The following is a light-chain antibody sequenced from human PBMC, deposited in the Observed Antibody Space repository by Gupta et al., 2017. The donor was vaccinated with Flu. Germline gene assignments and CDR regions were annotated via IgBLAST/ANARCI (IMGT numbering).Light chain of an antibody. CDR2: WAS. J-gene: IGKJ3*01. V-gene: IGKV4-1*01. CDR1: QSVLYSSNNKNY. Sequence: DIVMTQSPDSLAVSLGDRATINCKSSQSVLYSSNNKNYLAWYQQEPGQPPKLLIYWASTRESGVPDRVSGSGSGTDFTLTISSLQAEDVAVYYCQQYYSTPLTFGPGTKVEIK. CDR3: QQYYSTPLT.